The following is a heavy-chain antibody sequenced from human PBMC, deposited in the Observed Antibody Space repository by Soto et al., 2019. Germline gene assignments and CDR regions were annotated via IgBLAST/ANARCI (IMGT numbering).Heavy chain of an antibody. Sequence: GSLRLSCAASGLPFISYWMHWVLQAPGKGLEWVSRINSDGSSTSYADSVKGRFTISRDNAKNTLFLQMNSLRAEDTAAYYWARVLYGGSRFDGWGQGTVVTVPS. D-gene: IGHD2-8*01. CDR3: ARVLYGGSRFDG. CDR2: INSDGSST. J-gene: IGHJ4*02. V-gene: IGHV3-74*01. CDR1: GLPFISYW.